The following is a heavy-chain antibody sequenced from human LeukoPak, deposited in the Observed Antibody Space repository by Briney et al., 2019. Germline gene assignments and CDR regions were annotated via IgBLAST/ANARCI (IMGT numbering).Heavy chain of an antibody. Sequence: SETLSLTCTVSGGSISSYYWSWLRQPPGKGLEWIGYIYYSGSTNYNPSLKSRVTISVDTSKNQFSLKLSSVTAADTAVYYCARADTRAVPHFDYWGQGTLVTVSS. CDR1: GGSISSYY. CDR3: ARADTRAVPHFDY. J-gene: IGHJ4*02. V-gene: IGHV4-59*01. D-gene: IGHD2-15*01. CDR2: IYYSGST.